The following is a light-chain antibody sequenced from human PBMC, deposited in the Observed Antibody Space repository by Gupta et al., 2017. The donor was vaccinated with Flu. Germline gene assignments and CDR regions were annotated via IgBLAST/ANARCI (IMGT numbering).Light chain of an antibody. CDR2: GAS. CDR1: QSINKW. J-gene: IGKJ1*01. Sequence: DIQMTQSPSSVAASVGDRVTNTCRASQSINKWLAWYQQEPGKAPKLLIYGASSLQSGIPSRFSGSGSGTDFTLTISNLQPEDFATYYCQQANSFPQTFGQGTKVEIK. V-gene: IGKV1-12*01. CDR3: QQANSFPQT.